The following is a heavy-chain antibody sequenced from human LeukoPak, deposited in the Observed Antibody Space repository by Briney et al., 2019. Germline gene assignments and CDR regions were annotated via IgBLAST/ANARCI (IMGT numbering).Heavy chain of an antibody. Sequence: PSETLSLTCIISGGSISSYYWSWIRQPPGKGLEWIGEINHSGSTNYNPSLKSRVTISVDTSKNQFSLKLSSVTAADTAVYYCARHSLGYCSSTSCYNFDYWGQGTLVTVSS. CDR3: ARHSLGYCSSTSCYNFDY. CDR1: GGSISSYY. J-gene: IGHJ4*02. D-gene: IGHD2-2*02. CDR2: INHSGST. V-gene: IGHV4-34*01.